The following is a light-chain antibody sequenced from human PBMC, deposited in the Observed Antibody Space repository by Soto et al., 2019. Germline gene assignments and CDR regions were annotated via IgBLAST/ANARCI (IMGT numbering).Light chain of an antibody. CDR3: QSYDSSLSGYVV. V-gene: IGLV1-40*01. Sequence: QSVLTQPPSVSGAPGQRVTISCTGSSSNIGAGYDVHWYQQLPGTAPKRLIYGNSNRPSGVPDRFSGSKSGTSASLAITGLQAEDEADYYCQSYDSSLSGYVVFGGGTQLTVL. CDR2: GNS. J-gene: IGLJ2*01. CDR1: SSNIGAGYD.